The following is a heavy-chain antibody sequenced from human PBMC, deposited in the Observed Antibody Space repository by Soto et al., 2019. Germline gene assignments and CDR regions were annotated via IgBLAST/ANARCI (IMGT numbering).Heavy chain of an antibody. CDR1: GFSFSEHY. V-gene: IGHV3-11*01. CDR3: ARGHYGLEV. Sequence: QAQLVESGGGLVKPGGSLRLSCAASGFSFSEHYMSWIRQSPGKGFEWVSYTTPSGGDTFYTDSVKGRFTISRNNAMRSVELQTNRLTVEDTAVYYCARGHYGLEVWGQGTTFTVSS. J-gene: IGHJ6*02. CDR2: TTPSGGDT.